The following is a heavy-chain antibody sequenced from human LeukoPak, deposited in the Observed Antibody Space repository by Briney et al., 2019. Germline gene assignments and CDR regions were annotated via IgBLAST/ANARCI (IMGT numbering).Heavy chain of an antibody. CDR2: INTNTGNP. V-gene: IGHV7-4-1*02. J-gene: IGHJ4*02. D-gene: IGHD2-2*01. CDR3: ARQGPGYCGTTSCYGVDY. Sequence: GASVKVSCKASGYTFTSCAMNWVRQAPGQGLEWMGWINTNTGNPTYAQGFTGRFVFSLDTSVSTAYLQISSLKAEDTAVYYRARQGPGYCGTTSCYGVDYWGQGTLVTVSS. CDR1: GYTFTSCA.